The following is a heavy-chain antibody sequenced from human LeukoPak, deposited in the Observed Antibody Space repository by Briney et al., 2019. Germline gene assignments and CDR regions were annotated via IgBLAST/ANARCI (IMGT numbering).Heavy chain of an antibody. Sequence: SETLSLTCTVSGGSISSSSYYWSWIRQPPGKGLEWIGYIYYSGSTNYNPSLKSRVTISVDTSKNQFSLKLSSVTAADTAVYYCARDPRVGESSPYFDYWGQGTLVTVSS. D-gene: IGHD3-16*01. J-gene: IGHJ4*02. CDR1: GGSISSSSYY. CDR2: IYYSGST. V-gene: IGHV4-61*01. CDR3: ARDPRVGESSPYFDY.